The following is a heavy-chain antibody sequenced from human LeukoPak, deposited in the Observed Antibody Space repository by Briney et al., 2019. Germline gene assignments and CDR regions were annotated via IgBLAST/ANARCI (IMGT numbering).Heavy chain of an antibody. J-gene: IGHJ4*02. D-gene: IGHD3-10*01. V-gene: IGHV3-21*01. Sequence: GGSLRLSCAASGFTFSSYSMNWVRQAPGEGLEWVSSISSSSSYIYYADSVKGRFTISRDNAKNSLYLQMNSLRAEDTAVYYCASVGNYYYGSGSYYNFDYWGQGTLVTVSS. CDR3: ASVGNYYYGSGSYYNFDY. CDR1: GFTFSSYS. CDR2: ISSSSSYI.